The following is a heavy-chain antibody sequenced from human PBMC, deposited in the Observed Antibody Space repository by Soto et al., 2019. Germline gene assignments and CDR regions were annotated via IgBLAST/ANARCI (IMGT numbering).Heavy chain of an antibody. D-gene: IGHD2-2*01. CDR1: GGSITSTSYY. CDR3: ARGLPAAGTNWFDP. J-gene: IGHJ5*02. V-gene: IGHV4-39*07. Sequence: PSETLSLTCTVSGGSITSTSYYWGWIRQPPGKGLEWVGSISYSGSTYYNPSLKSRVTISVDTSKNQFSLKLSSVTAADTAVYYCARGLPAAGTNWFDPWGQGTLVTVSS. CDR2: ISYSGST.